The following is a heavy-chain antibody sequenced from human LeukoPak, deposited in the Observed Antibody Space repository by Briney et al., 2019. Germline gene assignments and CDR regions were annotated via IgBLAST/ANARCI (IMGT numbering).Heavy chain of an antibody. CDR1: GLTFSNAW. CDR2: ISSSSSTI. Sequence: PGGSLRLSCAVSGLTFSNAWMNWVRQAPGKGLEWVSYISSSSSTIYYADSVKGRFTISRDNAKNSLYLQMNSLRDEDTAVYYCARGDGYYYYGMDVWGQGTTVTVSS. CDR3: ARGDGYYYYGMDV. V-gene: IGHV3-48*02. D-gene: IGHD3-10*01. J-gene: IGHJ6*02.